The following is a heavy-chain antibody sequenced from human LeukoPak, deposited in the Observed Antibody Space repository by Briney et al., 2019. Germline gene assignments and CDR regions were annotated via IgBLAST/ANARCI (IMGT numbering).Heavy chain of an antibody. CDR2: IFGAETT. CDR1: GFSVGSNF. Sequence: GGSLRLSCAASGFSVGSNFMTWVRQPPGKGLEWVSVIFGAETTFYADSVKDRFTISRDPSKNTLYLQMSSLRAEDTGVYYCATSRYSGGSVDDSWGQGTPVTVSS. V-gene: IGHV3-66*01. CDR3: ATSRYSGGSVDDS. D-gene: IGHD5-12*01. J-gene: IGHJ4*02.